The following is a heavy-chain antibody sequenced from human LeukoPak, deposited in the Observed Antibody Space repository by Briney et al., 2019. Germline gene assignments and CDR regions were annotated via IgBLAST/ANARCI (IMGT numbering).Heavy chain of an antibody. CDR1: GASLVGSY. J-gene: IGHJ4*02. CDR3: ARGRTQQTLLDY. V-gene: IGHV4-34*01. CDR2: INHSGST. Sequence: PSESLSPTRALYGASLVGSYSGSVRQPPGKGLEWIGEINHSGSTNYNPSLKSRVTISIDTSKNQFSLKVSFVTAADTAVYYCARGRTQQTLLDYWGQGTLVTVSS.